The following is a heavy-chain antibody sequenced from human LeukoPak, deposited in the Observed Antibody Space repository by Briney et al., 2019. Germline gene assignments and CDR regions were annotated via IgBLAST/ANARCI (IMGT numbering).Heavy chain of an antibody. CDR2: INSDGSST. J-gene: IGHJ4*02. Sequence: GGSLRLSCAASGFTFSSYWKHWVRQAPGKGLVWVSRINSDGSSTSYADSVKGRFTISRDNAKNTLYLQMNSLRAEDTAVYYCARDTAYYDSSGYYQFDYWGQGTLVTVSS. CDR3: ARDTAYYDSSGYYQFDY. CDR1: GFTFSSYW. V-gene: IGHV3-74*01. D-gene: IGHD3-22*01.